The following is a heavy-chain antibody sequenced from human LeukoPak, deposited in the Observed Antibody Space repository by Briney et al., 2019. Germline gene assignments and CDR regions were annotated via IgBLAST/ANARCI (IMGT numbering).Heavy chain of an antibody. J-gene: IGHJ4*02. D-gene: IGHD6-13*01. V-gene: IGHV3-23*01. CDR2: ISGSGGST. CDR3: AKAEGAAAGTGDY. CDR1: GGSISSRG. Sequence: ETLSLTCTVSGGSISSRGFFWGWVRQAPGKGLEWVSAISGSGGSTYYADSVKGRFTISRDNSKNTLYLQMNSLRAEDTAVYYCAKAEGAAAGTGDYWGQGTLITVSS.